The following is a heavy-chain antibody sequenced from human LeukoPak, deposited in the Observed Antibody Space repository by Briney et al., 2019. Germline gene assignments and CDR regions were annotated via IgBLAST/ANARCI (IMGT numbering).Heavy chain of an antibody. V-gene: IGHV1-2*02. J-gene: IGHJ4*02. CDR3: ARGRRIAVAITGKSHFDY. D-gene: IGHD6-19*01. Sequence: ASVKVSCKASGYTFTGYYMHWVRQAPGQGLEWMGWINSNSGGTNYAQKFQGRVTMTRDTSISTAYMELSRLRSDDTAVYYCARGRRIAVAITGKSHFDYWGQGTLVTVSS. CDR2: INSNSGGT. CDR1: GYTFTGYY.